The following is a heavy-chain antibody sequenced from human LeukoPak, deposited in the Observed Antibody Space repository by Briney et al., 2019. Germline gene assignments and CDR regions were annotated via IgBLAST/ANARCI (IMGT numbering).Heavy chain of an antibody. D-gene: IGHD3-3*01. V-gene: IGHV3-30*02. CDR3: ARHGHYDFWRELYYYSYSMDV. CDR1: GFTFSSYG. Sequence: GGSLRLSCAASGFTFSSYGMHWVRQAPGKGLEWVAFIRYDGSNKYYADSVKGRFTISRDNSKNTLYLQMNSLRAEDTAVYYCARHGHYDFWRELYYYSYSMDVWGKGTTVTVSS. J-gene: IGHJ6*03. CDR2: IRYDGSNK.